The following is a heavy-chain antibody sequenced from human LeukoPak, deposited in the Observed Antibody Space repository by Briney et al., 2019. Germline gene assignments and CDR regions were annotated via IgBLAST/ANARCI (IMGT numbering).Heavy chain of an antibody. CDR3: ARDLSSYYGSGSYYPHFDY. CDR1: GYTFTSYG. CDR2: ISAYNGNT. Sequence: ASVKVSCKASGYTFTSYGISWVRQAPGQGLEWMGWISAYNGNTNYAQKLQGRVTMTTDTSTSTAYMELRSLRSDDTAVYYCARDLSSYYGSGSYYPHFDYWGQGTLVTVSS. D-gene: IGHD3-10*01. V-gene: IGHV1-18*01. J-gene: IGHJ4*02.